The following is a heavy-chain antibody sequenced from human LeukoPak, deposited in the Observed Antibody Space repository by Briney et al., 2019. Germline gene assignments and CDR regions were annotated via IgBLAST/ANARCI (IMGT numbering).Heavy chain of an antibody. CDR1: GFTFSTYA. D-gene: IGHD2-2*01. CDR2: ISGTGGST. V-gene: IGHV3-23*01. CDR3: VKDRCDRTTCPEV. J-gene: IGHJ4*02. Sequence: GSLRLSCAASGFTFSTYAMSWVRQAPGEGLEWVSGISGTGGSTYYTDSVKGRFTISRDNSKNTLHLQMSSLRAEDTALYYCVKDRCDRTTCPEVWGQGTLVTVSS.